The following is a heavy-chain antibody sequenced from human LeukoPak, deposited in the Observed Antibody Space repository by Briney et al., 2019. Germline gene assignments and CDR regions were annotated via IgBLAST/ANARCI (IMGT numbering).Heavy chain of an antibody. Sequence: SETLSLTCTVSGGSISGYYWSWIRQPPGKGLEWIGYIYYSGSTNYNPSLKSRVTISVDTSKNQFSLKLSSVTAADTAVYYCARHDHHTVTTGDYYYCMDVWGKGTTVTVSS. CDR2: IYYSGST. CDR1: GGSISGYY. CDR3: ARHDHHTVTTGDYYYCMDV. D-gene: IGHD4-17*01. J-gene: IGHJ6*03. V-gene: IGHV4-59*08.